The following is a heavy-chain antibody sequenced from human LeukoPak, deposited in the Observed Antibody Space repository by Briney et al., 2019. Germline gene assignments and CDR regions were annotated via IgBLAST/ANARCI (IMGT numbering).Heavy chain of an antibody. J-gene: IGHJ4*02. CDR2: IRQDGDTK. V-gene: IGHV3-7*03. CDR3: ARSLPYGTTWYGRSDF. Sequence: GGSLRLSCAASGFPFNAYWMTWVRQAPGKGLEWVANIRQDGDTKYYVDSVKGRFTISRDNAMSSLYLQMNSLRAEDTAIYYCARSLPYGTTWYGRSDFWGQGTLVTVSS. CDR1: GFPFNAYW. D-gene: IGHD6-13*01.